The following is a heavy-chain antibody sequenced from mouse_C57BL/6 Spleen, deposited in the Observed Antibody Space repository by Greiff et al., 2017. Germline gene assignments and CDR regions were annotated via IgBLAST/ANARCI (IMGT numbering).Heavy chain of an antibody. V-gene: IGHV1-52*01. Sequence: QVQLQQSGAELVRPGSSVKLSCKASGYTFTSYWMHWVKQRPIQGLEWIGNIDPSDSETHYNQKFKDKATLTADKSSSTAYMQLSSLTSEDSAFYYCRITTVVALDFDYWGQGTTLTVSS. CDR1: GYTFTSYW. CDR3: RITTVVALDFDY. CDR2: IDPSDSET. D-gene: IGHD1-1*01. J-gene: IGHJ2*01.